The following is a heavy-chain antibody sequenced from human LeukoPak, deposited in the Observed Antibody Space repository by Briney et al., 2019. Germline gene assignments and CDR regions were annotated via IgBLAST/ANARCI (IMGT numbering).Heavy chain of an antibody. V-gene: IGHV3-11*01. CDR1: GFTFSDYY. Sequence: PGGSLRLSCAASGFTFSDYYMSLIRQAPGKGLEWVSYISSSGYTKYYADSVKGRFTISRDNAKNSLYLQMNSLRAEDTAVYFCAKRGVVIRVILVGFHKEAYYFDSWGQGALVTVSS. CDR3: AKRGVVIRVILVGFHKEAYYFDS. D-gene: IGHD3-22*01. J-gene: IGHJ4*02. CDR2: ISSSGYTK.